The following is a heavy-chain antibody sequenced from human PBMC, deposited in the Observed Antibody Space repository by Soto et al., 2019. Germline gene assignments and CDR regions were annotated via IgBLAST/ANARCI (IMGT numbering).Heavy chain of an antibody. J-gene: IGHJ4*02. V-gene: IGHV1-69*01. CDR3: ARSSSGWYGDY. D-gene: IGHD6-19*01. Sequence: QVQLVPSGAEVKKPGSSVKVSCQASGGTFSSYAISWVRQAPGQGLEWMGGIIPIFGTANYAQKFQGRVTITADESTSTAYMELSSLRSEDTAVYYCARSSSGWYGDYWGQGTLVTVSS. CDR1: GGTFSSYA. CDR2: IIPIFGTA.